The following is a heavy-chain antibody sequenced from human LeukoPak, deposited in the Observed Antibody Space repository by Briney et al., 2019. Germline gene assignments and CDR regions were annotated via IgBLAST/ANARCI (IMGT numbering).Heavy chain of an antibody. V-gene: IGHV3-21*01. J-gene: IGHJ4*02. CDR3: ATLDYQLRKVPLLDY. Sequence: GGSLRLSCAASGFTFSSYSMNWVRQAPGKGLEWVSSISSSSSYIYYADSVKGRFTISRDNAKNSLYLQMNSLRAEDTAVYYCATLDYQLRKVPLLDYWGQGTLVTVSS. CDR2: ISSSSSYI. CDR1: GFTFSSYS. D-gene: IGHD2-2*01.